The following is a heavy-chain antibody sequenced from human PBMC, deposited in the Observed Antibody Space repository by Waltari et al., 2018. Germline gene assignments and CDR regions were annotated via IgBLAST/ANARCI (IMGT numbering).Heavy chain of an antibody. CDR1: GFTFSTYS. CDR2: IKQDVTEK. Sequence: EVQLVESGGGLVQPGGSLGLSCAVSGFTFSTYSMTWVRQAPGKGLEWVANIKQDVTEKYYVDSVKGRFSISRDNGKNLLYLHMNSLRADDTAVYYCARDEMHRTTWYHFWGQGTQVTVSS. J-gene: IGHJ4*02. D-gene: IGHD6-13*01. V-gene: IGHV3-7*04. CDR3: ARDEMHRTTWYHF.